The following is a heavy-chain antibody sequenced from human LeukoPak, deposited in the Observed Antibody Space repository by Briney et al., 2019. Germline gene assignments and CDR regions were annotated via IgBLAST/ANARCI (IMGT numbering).Heavy chain of an antibody. CDR2: IYWNDDK. D-gene: IGHD4-17*01. V-gene: IGHV2-5*01. Sequence: SGPTLVNPTQTLTLTCTFSGFSLSTSVVGVGWIRQPPGKALEWLALIYWNDDKRYSPPLKSRLTITKDTSKNQVVLTMTNLDPVDTATYYCALPNDYGVNYWGQGTLVTVSS. CDR1: GFSLSTSVVG. CDR3: ALPNDYGVNY. J-gene: IGHJ4*02.